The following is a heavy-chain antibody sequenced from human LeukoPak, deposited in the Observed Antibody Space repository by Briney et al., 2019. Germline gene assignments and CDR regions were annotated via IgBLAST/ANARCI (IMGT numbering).Heavy chain of an antibody. Sequence: SVKVSCKASVGTFSSYAISWVRQAPGQGLEWMGEIIPIFGTANYAQKFQGRVTITADESTSTAYMELSSLRSEDTAVYYCARDRFGIAAAGTGLEACDISGQGTMVTVSS. CDR2: IIPIFGTA. V-gene: IGHV1-69*01. CDR1: VGTFSSYA. CDR3: ARDRFGIAAAGTGLEACDI. D-gene: IGHD6-13*01. J-gene: IGHJ3*02.